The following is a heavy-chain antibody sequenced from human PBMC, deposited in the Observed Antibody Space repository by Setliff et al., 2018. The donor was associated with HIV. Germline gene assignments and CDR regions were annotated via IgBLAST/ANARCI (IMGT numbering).Heavy chain of an antibody. CDR2: IYYRGNT. CDR3: ARWGSRNWFDP. J-gene: IGHJ5*02. V-gene: IGHV4-39*07. Sequence: SETLSLTCTVSGGSISTTSSYWGWIRQSPGKGLEWIANIYYRGNTYYNPSLKRRVTISVDTSKNQFSLKLDSVTAADTAVYYCARWGSRNWFDPWGQGTLVTVS. D-gene: IGHD3-16*01. CDR1: GGSISTTSSY.